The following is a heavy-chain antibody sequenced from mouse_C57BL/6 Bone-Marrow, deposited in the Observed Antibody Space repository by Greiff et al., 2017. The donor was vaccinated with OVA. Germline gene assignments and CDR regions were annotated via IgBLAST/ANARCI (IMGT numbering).Heavy chain of an antibody. CDR2: ISYDGSN. J-gene: IGHJ2*01. V-gene: IGHV3-6*01. Sequence: EVKLMESGPGLVKPSQSLSLTCSVTGYSITSGYYWNWIRQFPGNKLEWMGYISYDGSNNYNPSLKNRISITRDTSKNQFFLKLNSVTTEDTATYYCARITTVVADYWGQGTTLTVSS. CDR3: ARITTVVADY. CDR1: GYSITSGYY. D-gene: IGHD1-1*01.